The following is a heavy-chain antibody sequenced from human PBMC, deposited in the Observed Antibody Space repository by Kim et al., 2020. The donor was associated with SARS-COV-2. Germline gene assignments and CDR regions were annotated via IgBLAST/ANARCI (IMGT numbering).Heavy chain of an antibody. V-gene: IGHV5-51*01. CDR3: ARSYNWNYLGPFDY. D-gene: IGHD1-7*01. Sequence: SPSFQGQVTISADKSISTAYLQWSSLKASDTAMYYCARSYNWNYLGPFDYWGQGTLVTVSS. J-gene: IGHJ4*02.